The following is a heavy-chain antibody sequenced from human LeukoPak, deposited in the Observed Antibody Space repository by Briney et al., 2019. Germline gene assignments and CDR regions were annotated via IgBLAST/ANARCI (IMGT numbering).Heavy chain of an antibody. D-gene: IGHD3-22*01. V-gene: IGHV1-18*01. Sequence: ASVKVSCKASGYTFTSYGISWVRQAPGQGLEWMGWISAYNGNTNYARKLQGRVTMTTDTSTSTAYMELRSLRSDDTAVYYCARDPAGRNYYDSSVDFDYWGQGTLVTVSS. CDR1: GYTFTSYG. J-gene: IGHJ4*02. CDR2: ISAYNGNT. CDR3: ARDPAGRNYYDSSVDFDY.